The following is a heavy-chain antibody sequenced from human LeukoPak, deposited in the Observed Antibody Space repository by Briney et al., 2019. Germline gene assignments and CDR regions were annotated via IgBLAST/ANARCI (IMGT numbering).Heavy chain of an antibody. CDR1: GYSITSGYY. J-gene: IGHJ4*02. V-gene: IGHV4-38-2*01. CDR3: ARLYLRDHCSSTSCYGLYFDY. CDR2: IYHSGST. D-gene: IGHD2-2*01. Sequence: SETLSLTCAVSGYSITSGYYWGWIRQPPGKGLEWIGSIYHSGSTYYNPSLKTRVTMSVDTSKNQFSLKLSSVTAADTAVYYCARLYLRDHCSSTSCYGLYFDYWGQRTLVTVSS.